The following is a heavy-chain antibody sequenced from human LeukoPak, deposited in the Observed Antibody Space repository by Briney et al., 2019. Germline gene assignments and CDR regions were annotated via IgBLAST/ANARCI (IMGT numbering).Heavy chain of an antibody. V-gene: IGHV3-7*01. CDR1: GFTFSSYW. CDR2: IYLDGSRA. CDR3: GRAGPVTKDHFMDV. Sequence: GGSLRLSCAASGFTFSSYWMSWARQSPGKGLEWVANIYLDGSRAYYVDSVKGRFTISRDNAKNSLFLQMNSLSAEDTAVYYCGRAGPVTKDHFMDVWGKGTTVTVSS. D-gene: IGHD2-2*01. J-gene: IGHJ6*03.